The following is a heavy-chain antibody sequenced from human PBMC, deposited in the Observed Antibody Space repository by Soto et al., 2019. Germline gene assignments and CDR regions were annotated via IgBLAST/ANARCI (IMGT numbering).Heavy chain of an antibody. CDR3: ARFGSADGSGSYYYYGMDV. CDR1: VFTFIDYY. J-gene: IGHJ6*02. Sequence: PGGSLRLSCASSVFTFIDYYMSWIRQAPGKGLEWVSYISSSSSYTNYADSVKGRFTISRDNAKNSLYLQMNSLRAEDTAVYYCARFGSADGSGSYYYYGMDVWGQGTTVTVSS. CDR2: ISSSSSYT. D-gene: IGHD3-10*01. V-gene: IGHV3-11*06.